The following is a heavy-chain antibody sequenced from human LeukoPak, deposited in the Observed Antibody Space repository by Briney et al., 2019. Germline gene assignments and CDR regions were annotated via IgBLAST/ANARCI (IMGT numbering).Heavy chain of an antibody. CDR3: ARHLKSPRSYGSGKGNWFDP. CDR1: GYSFTSYW. Sequence: GESLKISCKGSGYSFTSYWIGWVRQMPGKRLEWMGIIYPGDSDRKYSPSFQGQVSISADKSISTAYLQWSILKASDTAMYYCARHLKSPRSYGSGKGNWFDPWGQGTLVTVSS. D-gene: IGHD3-10*01. J-gene: IGHJ5*02. V-gene: IGHV5-51*01. CDR2: IYPGDSDR.